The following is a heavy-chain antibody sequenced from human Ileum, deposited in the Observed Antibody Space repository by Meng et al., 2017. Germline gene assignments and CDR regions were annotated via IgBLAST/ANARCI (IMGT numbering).Heavy chain of an antibody. Sequence: SETLSLTCAVYGGSFSGYYWSWIRQPPGKGLEWIGEINHSGSTNYNPSLKSRVTISVDTSKNQFSLKLSSVTAADTAVYYCARGPWTRLPRSTVTTRGFDPWGQGTLVTVSS. J-gene: IGHJ5*02. D-gene: IGHD4-17*01. V-gene: IGHV4-34*01. CDR1: GGSFSGYY. CDR3: ARGPWTRLPRSTVTTRGFDP. CDR2: INHSGST.